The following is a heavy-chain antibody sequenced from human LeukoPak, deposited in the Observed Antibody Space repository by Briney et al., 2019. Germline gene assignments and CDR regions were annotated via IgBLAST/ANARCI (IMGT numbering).Heavy chain of an antibody. CDR2: INYSGST. CDR1: GASIRSYY. CDR3: ARMESVRAFDI. D-gene: IGHD3-10*01. V-gene: IGHV4-59*12. J-gene: IGHJ3*02. Sequence: SETLSLTCTVSGASIRSYYWNWLRQPPGKGLEWIGYINYSGSTNSNPSLKSRATISMDTSKHHFSLKLSSVTAADTAVYYCARMESVRAFDIWGQGTMVTVSS.